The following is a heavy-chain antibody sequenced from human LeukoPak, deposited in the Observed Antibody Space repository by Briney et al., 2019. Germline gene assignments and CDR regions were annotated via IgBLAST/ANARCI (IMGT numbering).Heavy chain of an antibody. D-gene: IGHD6-19*01. CDR1: GFTVSTNY. J-gene: IGHJ4*02. CDR3: ARVGEYSSGPVY. CDR2: ISWNSGSI. V-gene: IGHV3-48*04. Sequence: GGSLRLSCAASGFTVSTNYMSWVRQAPGKGLEWVSGISWNSGSIGYADSVKGRFTISRDNAKNSLYLQMNSLRAEDTAVYYCARVGEYSSGPVYWGQGTLVTVSS.